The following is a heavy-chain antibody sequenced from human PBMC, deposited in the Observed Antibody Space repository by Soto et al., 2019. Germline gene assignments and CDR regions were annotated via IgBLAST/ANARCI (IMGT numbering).Heavy chain of an antibody. CDR3: ARDYGGYSTFDL. J-gene: IGHJ4*02. V-gene: IGHV4-31*03. CDR2: IYHSGST. Sequence: QVQLQESGPGLVKPSQTLSLTRTVSGGSISSSFYYWSWIRQHPVRGLEWIGYIYHSGSTYYNPSLKSRVTISVDTSKSQFSLRVSSVTAADTAVYYCARDYGGYSTFDLWGQGTLVTVSS. D-gene: IGHD2-21*02. CDR1: GGSISSSFYY.